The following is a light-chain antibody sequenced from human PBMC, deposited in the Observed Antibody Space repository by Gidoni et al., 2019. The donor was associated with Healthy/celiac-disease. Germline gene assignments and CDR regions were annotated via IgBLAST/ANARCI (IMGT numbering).Light chain of an antibody. Sequence: QSVLTQPPSAPGTPGQRVSISCSGSSSNIGVNTVNWFQQLPGTAPKPLIYSNNQRPPGVPDRFSGSKSGTSASLVISGLQSEDEAGYYCASWDDSLNGVVFGGGTKLTVL. CDR3: ASWDDSLNGVV. CDR1: SSNIGVNT. CDR2: SNN. V-gene: IGLV1-44*01. J-gene: IGLJ2*01.